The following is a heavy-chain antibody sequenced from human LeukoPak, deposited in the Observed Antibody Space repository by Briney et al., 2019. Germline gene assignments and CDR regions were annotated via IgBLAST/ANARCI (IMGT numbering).Heavy chain of an antibody. D-gene: IGHD5-12*01. J-gene: IGHJ4*02. CDR3: ARVGYGGYGVLDY. CDR2: IYYTGNT. CDR1: RDSISNYY. V-gene: IGHV4-59*12. Sequence: SETLSLTCNVSRDSISNYYWSWIRQSPGKGLEWIGYIYYTGNTNYNPSLKSRATMSVDTSKNQFSLRLNSVTAPDTAVYYCARVGYGGYGVLDYWGQGTLVTISS.